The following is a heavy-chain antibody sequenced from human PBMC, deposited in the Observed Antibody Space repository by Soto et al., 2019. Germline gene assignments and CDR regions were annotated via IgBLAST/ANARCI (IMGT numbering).Heavy chain of an antibody. CDR3: ARFVRSCSGTTCYTRADV. CDR1: GGSVSSDTHY. Sequence: SETLSLTCTVSGGSVSSDTHYWSWIRQPPGKRLEWIGFIYSSGSTNYNPPLKSRVTMSVDTSKNQFSLKLRSVIVADTAVYHCARFVRSCSGTTCYTRADVWGQGTTVTVSS. D-gene: IGHD2-2*02. CDR2: IYSSGST. J-gene: IGHJ6*02. V-gene: IGHV4-61*01.